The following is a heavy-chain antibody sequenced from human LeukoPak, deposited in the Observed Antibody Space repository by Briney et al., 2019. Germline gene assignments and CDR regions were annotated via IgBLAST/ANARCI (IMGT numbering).Heavy chain of an antibody. V-gene: IGHV3-48*03. CDR1: GLTFSSYE. CDR2: ISSSGSTI. CDR3: AKGGQQLVIDY. Sequence: PGGSLRLSCAASGLTFSSYEMNWVRQAPGKGLEWVSYISSSGSTIYYADSVKGRFTISRDNAKNSLYLQMNSLRAEDTAVYYCAKGGQQLVIDYRGQGTLVTVSS. J-gene: IGHJ4*02. D-gene: IGHD6-13*01.